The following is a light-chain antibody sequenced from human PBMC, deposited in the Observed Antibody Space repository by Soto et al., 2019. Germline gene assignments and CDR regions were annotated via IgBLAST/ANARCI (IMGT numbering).Light chain of an antibody. CDR3: LQANSFPWT. V-gene: IGKV1-12*01. Sequence: DIQMTQSPSSVSASVGDRVTITCRASQGISSWLAWYQQKPGKAPKLLIYAASSLQSGVPSRFSGSESGTDFALTLCSRQPEEFATCYCLQANSFPWTFGQGTKVEIK. CDR1: QGISSW. J-gene: IGKJ1*01. CDR2: AAS.